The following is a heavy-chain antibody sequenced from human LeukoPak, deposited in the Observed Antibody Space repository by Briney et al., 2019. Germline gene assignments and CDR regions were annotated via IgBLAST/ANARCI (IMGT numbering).Heavy chain of an antibody. J-gene: IGHJ5*02. CDR2: ISWNSGSI. V-gene: IGHV3-9*01. D-gene: IGHD6-13*01. CDR1: GFTFDDYA. CDR3: AKGLSSSWSNWFDP. Sequence: GRSLRLSCAASGFTFDDYAMHWVRQAPGKGLEWVSGISWNSGSIGYADSVKGRFTISRDNAKNSLYLQMNSLRAEDTALNYCAKGLSSSWSNWFDPWGQGTLVTVSS.